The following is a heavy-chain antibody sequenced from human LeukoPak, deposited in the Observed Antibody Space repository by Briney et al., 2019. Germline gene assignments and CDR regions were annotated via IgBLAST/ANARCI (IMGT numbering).Heavy chain of an antibody. V-gene: IGHV3-21*01. CDR3: ARDRLESYQLLFVRGFYYGMDV. CDR1: GFTFSGHW. Sequence: GGSLRLSCAASGFTFSGHWMTWVRQAPGKGLEWVSSISSSSSYIYYADSVKGRFTISRDNAKNSLYLQMNSLRAEDTAVYYCARDRLESYQLLFVRGFYYGMDVWGQGTTVTVSS. J-gene: IGHJ6*02. D-gene: IGHD2-2*01. CDR2: ISSSSSYI.